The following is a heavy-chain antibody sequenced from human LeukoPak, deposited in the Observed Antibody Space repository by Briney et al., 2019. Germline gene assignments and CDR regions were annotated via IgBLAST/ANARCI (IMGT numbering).Heavy chain of an antibody. Sequence: GGSLRLSCAASGFTVSSNYMSWVRQAPGKGLEWVSVIYSGGSTYYADSVKGRFTISRDNSKNTLYLQMNSLRAEDTAVYYCARGHYDFWSGYYSDYWGQGTQVTVSS. CDR2: IYSGGST. CDR1: GFTVSSNY. D-gene: IGHD3-3*01. CDR3: ARGHYDFWSGYYSDY. J-gene: IGHJ4*02. V-gene: IGHV3-66*02.